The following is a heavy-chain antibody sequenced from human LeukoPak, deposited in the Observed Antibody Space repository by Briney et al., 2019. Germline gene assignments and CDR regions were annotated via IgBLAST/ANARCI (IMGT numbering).Heavy chain of an antibody. J-gene: IGHJ4*02. V-gene: IGHV3-7*01. Sequence: GSLRLSCAASGFTFSSYWMSWVRQAPGKGLEWVANIKQDGSEKDYVDSVKGRFTISRDTAKNTLYLQMNSLRAEDTAVYYCARDTCINGVCYLDYWGQGTLVTVSS. CDR3: ARDTCINGVCYLDY. CDR1: GFTFSSYW. CDR2: IKQDGSEK. D-gene: IGHD2-8*01.